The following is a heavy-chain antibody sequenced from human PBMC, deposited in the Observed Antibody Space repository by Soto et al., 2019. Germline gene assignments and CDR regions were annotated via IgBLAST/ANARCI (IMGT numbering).Heavy chain of an antibody. CDR1: GGSFSPNY. CDR3: ARLGAFYQSLDP. J-gene: IGHJ5*02. V-gene: IGHV4-59*08. CDR2: IYYGGPT. D-gene: IGHD2-2*01. Sequence: QVQLQESGPGLVKHSETLSLTCTVSGGSFSPNYWSWLRQPPGKGLEWVGYIYYGGPTSYNPSLKGRVAISRKTPKSQYSLRLSCVTAADTAVYDCARLGAFYQSLDPWGPGTLITVSS.